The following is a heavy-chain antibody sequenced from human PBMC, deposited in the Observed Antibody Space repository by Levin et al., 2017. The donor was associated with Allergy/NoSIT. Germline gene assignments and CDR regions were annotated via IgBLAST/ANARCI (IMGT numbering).Heavy chain of an antibody. J-gene: IGHJ1*01. Sequence: LSLTCAASGFTFSSYAMHWVRQAPGKGLEWVAVISYDGSNKYYADSVKGRFTISRDNSKNTLYLQMNSLRAEDTAVYYCARDSQRYCSGGSCYPPPYFQHWGQGTLVTVSS. CDR1: GFTFSSYA. D-gene: IGHD2-15*01. CDR2: ISYDGSNK. CDR3: ARDSQRYCSGGSCYPPPYFQH. V-gene: IGHV3-30-3*01.